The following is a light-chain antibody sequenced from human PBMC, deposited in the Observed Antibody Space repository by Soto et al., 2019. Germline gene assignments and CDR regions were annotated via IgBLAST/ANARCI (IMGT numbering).Light chain of an antibody. V-gene: IGKV3-15*01. CDR1: QSVSTN. CDR2: GAA. CDR3: AQLHNWPCT. J-gene: IGKJ1*01. Sequence: EIVLTHSLATLSVSPGERATLSCRASQSVSTNLAGYQQKHRRPPRLLIYGAATRATGSPARFSSSGSGTEFTLPIISMLAEDVIVDYSAQLHNWPCTFGQGTKVDI.